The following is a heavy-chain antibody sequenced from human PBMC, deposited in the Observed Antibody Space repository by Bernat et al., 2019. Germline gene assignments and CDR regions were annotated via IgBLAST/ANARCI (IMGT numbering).Heavy chain of an antibody. CDR2: ISYDGSNK. J-gene: IGHJ3*02. CDR3: ARMNSGHDAFDI. Sequence: QVQLVESGGGMVQPGRSLRLSCAASGFTFSSYGMHWVRQAPGKGLEWVAVISYDGSNKYYADSVKGRFSISRDNSKNTLYLQMNSLRAEDTAVYYCARMNSGHDAFDIWGQGTMVTVSS. V-gene: IGHV3-30*03. D-gene: IGHD5-12*01. CDR1: GFTFSSYG.